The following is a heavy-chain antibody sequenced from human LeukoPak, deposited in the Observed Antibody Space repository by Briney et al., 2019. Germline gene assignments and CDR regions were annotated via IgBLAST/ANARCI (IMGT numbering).Heavy chain of an antibody. D-gene: IGHD6-13*01. CDR2: IYTSGST. CDR3: ARDRYSGYSSSWYESYAFDI. Sequence: SETLSLTCTVSGGSISSYYWSWIRQPAGKGLEWIGRIYTSGSTNYNPSLKSRVTMSVDTSKNQFSLKLSSVTAADTAVYYCARDRYSGYSSSWYESYAFDIWGQGTWSPSLQ. J-gene: IGHJ3*02. V-gene: IGHV4-4*07. CDR1: GGSISSYY.